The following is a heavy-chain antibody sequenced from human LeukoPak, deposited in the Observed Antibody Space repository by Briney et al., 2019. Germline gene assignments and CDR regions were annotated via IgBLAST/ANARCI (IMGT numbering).Heavy chain of an antibody. CDR2: ISSNGGST. V-gene: IGHV3-64D*09. Sequence: GGPLRLSGLASAVTLSVDAMHGFGQGPGKGLEFSGSISSNGGSTYYADSLKGRFTISRSNSKNTLYLQMSSLRAEDTAVYYCVKDTGTGYRYEEFDYWGQGTLVTVSS. CDR1: AVTLSVDA. CDR3: VKDTGTGYRYEEFDY. J-gene: IGHJ4*02. D-gene: IGHD5-18*01.